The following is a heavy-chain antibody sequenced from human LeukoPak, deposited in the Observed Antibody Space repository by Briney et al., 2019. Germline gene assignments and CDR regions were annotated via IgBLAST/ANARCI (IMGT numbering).Heavy chain of an antibody. CDR3: AKDCSSTSCYFMAGDY. J-gene: IGHJ4*02. V-gene: IGHV3-23*01. Sequence: AGGSLRLSCAASGFTFSSYAMSWVRQAPGKGLEWVSAISGSGGSTYYADSVKGRFTISRDNSKNTLYLQMNSLRAEDTAVYYCAKDCSSTSCYFMAGDYWGQGTLVTVSS. D-gene: IGHD2-2*01. CDR1: GFTFSSYA. CDR2: ISGSGGST.